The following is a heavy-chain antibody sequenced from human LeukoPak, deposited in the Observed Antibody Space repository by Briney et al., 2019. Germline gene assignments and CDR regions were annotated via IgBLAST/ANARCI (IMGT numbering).Heavy chain of an antibody. Sequence: ASVKFSCKVSGYTLTELSMHWVRQAPGKGLEWMGGFDPEDGETIYAQKFQGRVTMTEDTSTDTAYMELSSLRSEDTAVYYYAQMVRGVMAFDIWGQGTMVTVSS. D-gene: IGHD3-10*01. CDR1: GYTLTELS. V-gene: IGHV1-24*01. CDR2: FDPEDGET. J-gene: IGHJ3*02. CDR3: AQMVRGVMAFDI.